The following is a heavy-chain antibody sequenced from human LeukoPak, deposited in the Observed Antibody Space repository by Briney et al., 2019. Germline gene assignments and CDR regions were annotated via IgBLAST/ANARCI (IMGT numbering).Heavy chain of an antibody. CDR2: ISSSGSTI. J-gene: IGHJ3*02. CDR1: GFTFSSYE. D-gene: IGHD3-16*01. Sequence: GGCLRLSCAASGFTFSSYEMNWVRQAPGKGLEWVSYISSSGSTIYYADSVKGRFTISRDNAKNSLYLQMNSLRAEDTAVYYCARDTYDYVWGSPDAFDIWGQGTMVTVSS. V-gene: IGHV3-48*03. CDR3: ARDTYDYVWGSPDAFDI.